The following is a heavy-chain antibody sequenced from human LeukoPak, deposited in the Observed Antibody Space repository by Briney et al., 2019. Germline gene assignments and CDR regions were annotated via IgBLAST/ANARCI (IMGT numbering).Heavy chain of an antibody. CDR1: GFTFSSHA. CDR2: ISGSGGST. Sequence: TGGSLRLSCAASGFTFSSHAMSWVRQAPGKGLEWVSAISGSGGSTYYADSVKGRFTISRDNSKNTVYLQMNSLRAEDTAVYYCAKSVTSIFDYWGQGTLVTVSS. CDR3: AKSVTSIFDY. J-gene: IGHJ4*02. D-gene: IGHD2-2*01. V-gene: IGHV3-23*01.